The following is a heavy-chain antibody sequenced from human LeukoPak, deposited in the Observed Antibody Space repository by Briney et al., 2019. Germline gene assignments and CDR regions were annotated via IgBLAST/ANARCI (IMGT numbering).Heavy chain of an antibody. Sequence: GGSLRLSCAASGLSISDNYMSWVRQAPGKGLEWVSIIHSGGNIYYADSVKGRFTISRDNSKNTLYLQMNSLRAEDTAVYYCARPLDTYSSSSLNFDYWGQGTLVTVSS. CDR3: ARPLDTYSSSSLNFDY. CDR1: GLSISDNY. V-gene: IGHV3-53*01. CDR2: IHSGGNI. J-gene: IGHJ4*02. D-gene: IGHD6-13*01.